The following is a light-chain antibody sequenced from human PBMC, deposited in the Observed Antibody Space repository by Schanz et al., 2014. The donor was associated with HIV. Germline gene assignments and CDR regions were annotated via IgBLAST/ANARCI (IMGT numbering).Light chain of an antibody. CDR1: QSVSSK. CDR2: SAS. V-gene: IGKV3-20*01. CDR3: QQYGNSPRT. J-gene: IGKJ1*01. Sequence: EIVMTQSPATLSVSPGQRATLSCRASQSVSSKLAWYQQKPGQAPRLLIYSASTRATGIPDRFSGSGSGTDFTLTISRLEPEDFAVYYCQQYGNSPRTFGQGTKVEIK.